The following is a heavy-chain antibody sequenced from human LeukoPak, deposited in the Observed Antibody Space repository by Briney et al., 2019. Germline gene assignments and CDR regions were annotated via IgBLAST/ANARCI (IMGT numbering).Heavy chain of an antibody. V-gene: IGHV3-48*03. CDR1: GFTFSSYE. J-gene: IGHJ3*02. D-gene: IGHD2-15*01. CDR2: ISSSGSST. Sequence: SGGSLRLSCAASGFTFSSYEMNWVRQAPGKGLEWVSYISSSGSSTYYADSVKGRFTISRDNAKNSLHLQMNTVRAEDTAVYYCVRDGYCSDGGCYAASDIWGQGTKVTVSS. CDR3: VRDGYCSDGGCYAASDI.